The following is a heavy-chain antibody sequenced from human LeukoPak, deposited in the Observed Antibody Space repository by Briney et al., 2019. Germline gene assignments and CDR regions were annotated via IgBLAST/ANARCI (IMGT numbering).Heavy chain of an antibody. D-gene: IGHD3-22*01. CDR3: ARTYDTSGLFYAFDI. J-gene: IGHJ3*02. CDR2: ISYDGTNK. V-gene: IGHV3-30-3*01. CDR1: GFTFSSHA. Sequence: GGSLRLSCAASGFTFSSHAMHWVRQAPGQGLEWVAVISYDGTNKYYADSVKGRFTISRDNSKNTLYLQMNSLRAEDTAVYYCARTYDTSGLFYAFDIWGQGTMVTVSS.